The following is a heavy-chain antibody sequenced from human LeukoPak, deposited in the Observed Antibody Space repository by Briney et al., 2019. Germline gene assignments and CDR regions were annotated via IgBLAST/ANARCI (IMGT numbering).Heavy chain of an antibody. CDR2: ISGSGITI. J-gene: IGHJ4*02. Sequence: GGSLGLSCAASGFTFSSFEMNWVRQAPGKGLEWVSYISGSGITIYYADSVKGRFTISRDNSKKTLYLQMNSLRAEDTAVYYCARDPHGAAASPPEPPDYWGQGTLVTVSS. CDR1: GFTFSSFE. V-gene: IGHV3-48*03. D-gene: IGHD6-13*01. CDR3: ARDPHGAAASPPEPPDY.